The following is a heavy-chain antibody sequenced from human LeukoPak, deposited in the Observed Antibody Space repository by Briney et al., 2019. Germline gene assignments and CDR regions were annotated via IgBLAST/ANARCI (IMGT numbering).Heavy chain of an antibody. Sequence: ASVKVSCKASGCTFSSYTISWVRQAPGQGLEWMGIINPSGGSTSYAQKFQGRVTMTRDMSTSTVYMELSSLRSEDTAVYYCARDIGIAAAWPYYFDYWGQGTLVTVSS. CDR1: GCTFSSYT. D-gene: IGHD6-13*01. CDR2: INPSGGST. V-gene: IGHV1-46*01. J-gene: IGHJ4*02. CDR3: ARDIGIAAAWPYYFDY.